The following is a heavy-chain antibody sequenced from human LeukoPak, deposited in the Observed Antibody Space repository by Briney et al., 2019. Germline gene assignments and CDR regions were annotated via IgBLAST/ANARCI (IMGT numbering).Heavy chain of an antibody. CDR1: GGSLSGYY. V-gene: IGHV4-34*01. CDR2: INHSGST. J-gene: IGHJ4*02. CDR3: AAQLLFFDY. Sequence: SETLSLTCAVYGGSLSGYYWSWIRQPPGKGLEWIGEINHSGSTNYNPSLKSRVTISVDTSKNQFSLKLSSVTAADTAVYYCAAQLLFFDYWGQGTLVTVSS. D-gene: IGHD2-2*01.